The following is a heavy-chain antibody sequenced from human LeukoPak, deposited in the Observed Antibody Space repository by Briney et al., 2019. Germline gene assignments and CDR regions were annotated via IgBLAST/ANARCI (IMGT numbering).Heavy chain of an antibody. CDR2: IIPIFGTA. CDR1: GGTLSSYA. CDR3: ASEYYYDSSGYYEYFDY. D-gene: IGHD3-22*01. Sequence: SVKVSCKASGGTLSSYAISWVRQAPGQGLEWMGGIIPIFGTANYAQKFQGRVTITADESTSTAYMELSSLRSEDTAVYYCASEYYYDSSGYYEYFDYWGQGTLVTVSS. J-gene: IGHJ4*02. V-gene: IGHV1-69*13.